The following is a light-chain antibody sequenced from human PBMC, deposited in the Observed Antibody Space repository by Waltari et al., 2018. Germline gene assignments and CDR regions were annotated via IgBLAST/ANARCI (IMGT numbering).Light chain of an antibody. Sequence: QSALTQPASVSGSPGQSITISCTGTSSDVGSYNLVSWYQQYPGKAPKPMIYEVSKRPSGVSNRFSGSKSGDTASLTISGLQAEDEADYYCCSYAGFSFWVFGGGTKVTVL. J-gene: IGLJ3*02. CDR2: EVS. CDR1: SSDVGSYNL. CDR3: CSYAGFSFWV. V-gene: IGLV2-23*02.